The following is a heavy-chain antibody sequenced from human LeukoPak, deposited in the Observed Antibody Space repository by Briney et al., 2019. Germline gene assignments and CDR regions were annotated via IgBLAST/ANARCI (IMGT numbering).Heavy chain of an antibody. Sequence: PGGSLRLSCAASGFTFSSYGMHWVRQAPGQGLEWVAIISYDGSNKFYADSVKGRFTISRDNSKNTLYLQMNGLTAEDTAVYYCAKFQGGYNVGDAFDMWGQETMVTVSS. D-gene: IGHD5-24*01. CDR1: GFTFSSYG. V-gene: IGHV3-30*18. CDR3: AKFQGGYNVGDAFDM. CDR2: ISYDGSNK. J-gene: IGHJ3*02.